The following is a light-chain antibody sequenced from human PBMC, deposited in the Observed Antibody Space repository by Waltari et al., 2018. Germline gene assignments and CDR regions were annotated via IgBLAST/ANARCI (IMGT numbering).Light chain of an antibody. CDR2: DTS. CDR1: QSVGRS. Sequence: IVLTQSPGALSLSPGERATLSCRASQSVGRSLAGYQEKPGQAPRLLSYDTSSRATGTPGRFSGSGSGTDFSLAISSLEPEDFAVYFCHHYVNLPVTFGQGTKVEI. V-gene: IGKV3-20*01. CDR3: HHYVNLPVT. J-gene: IGKJ1*01.